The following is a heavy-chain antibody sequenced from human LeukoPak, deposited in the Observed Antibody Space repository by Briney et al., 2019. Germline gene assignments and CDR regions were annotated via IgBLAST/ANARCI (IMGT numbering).Heavy chain of an antibody. CDR3: ARDYKYAFDN. J-gene: IGHJ4*02. CDR2: IRIDRGNT. Sequence: PGGSLRLSCAASGFTFSDYSMNWVRQAPGKGLEWISYIRIDRGNTNYADSVKGRFTISGDKAKNSLYLQMNSLRVEDTAVYYCARDYKYAFDNWGEGTLVTVSS. D-gene: IGHD5-24*01. V-gene: IGHV3-48*01. CDR1: GFTFSDYS.